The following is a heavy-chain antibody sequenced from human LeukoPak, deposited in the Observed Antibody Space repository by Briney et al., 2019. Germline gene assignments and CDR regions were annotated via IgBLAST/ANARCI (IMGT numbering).Heavy chain of an antibody. V-gene: IGHV3-48*01. Sequence: GGSLRLSCAASLVTFCGYSMYWVREARGTGVGWVSYISSGISTVYSTDSVKGRFTISRDNAKNTLYLQMNSLRAEDTAVYYCARKLGYCSGGSCPFDYWGQGTLVTVSS. D-gene: IGHD2-15*01. CDR1: LVTFCGYS. J-gene: IGHJ4*02. CDR3: ARKLGYCSGGSCPFDY. CDR2: ISSGISTV.